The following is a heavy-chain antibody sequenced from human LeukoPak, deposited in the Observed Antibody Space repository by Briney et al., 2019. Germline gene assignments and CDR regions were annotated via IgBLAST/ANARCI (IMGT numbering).Heavy chain of an antibody. Sequence: QPGGSLRLSRAATGFTFTSYDMSWVRQAPGKGLEWVSSINPGGGTHHADSVKGRFAISRDNSKNALYLQMSSVRAEDTAVYFCATLYGDHADYWGQGTLVTVSS. D-gene: IGHD4-17*01. V-gene: IGHV3-23*01. CDR3: ATLYGDHADY. CDR1: GFTFTSYD. J-gene: IGHJ4*02. CDR2: INPGGGT.